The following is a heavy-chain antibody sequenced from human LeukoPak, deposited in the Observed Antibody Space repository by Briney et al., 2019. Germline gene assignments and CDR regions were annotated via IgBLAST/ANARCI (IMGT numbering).Heavy chain of an antibody. CDR2: IYHSGST. J-gene: IGHJ4*02. CDR1: GGSISSGGYY. V-gene: IGHV4-30-2*01. Sequence: SQTLSLTCTVSGGSISSGGYYWGWIRQPPGKGLEWIGYIYHSGSTYYNPSLKSRVTISVDRSKNQFSLKLSSVTAADTAVYYCARGYETGSGVRSWGQGTLVTVSS. D-gene: IGHD1-1*01. CDR3: ARGYETGSGVRS.